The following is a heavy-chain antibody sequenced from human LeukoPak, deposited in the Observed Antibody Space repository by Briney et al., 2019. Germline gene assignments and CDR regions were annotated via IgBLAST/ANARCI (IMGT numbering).Heavy chain of an antibody. CDR1: GFTFSNYW. D-gene: IGHD2-21*02. CDR3: SRDSLSSCGGDCYSGLDV. CDR2: IKSDGSST. Sequence: GGSLRLSYAASGFTFSNYWMYWVRQAPGEALMWVSRIKSDGSSTTYADSVKGRFTISRDNAKNTLYLQMNSLRAEDTAVYYCSRDSLSSCGGDCYSGLDVWGQGTTVTVSS. V-gene: IGHV3-74*01. J-gene: IGHJ6*02.